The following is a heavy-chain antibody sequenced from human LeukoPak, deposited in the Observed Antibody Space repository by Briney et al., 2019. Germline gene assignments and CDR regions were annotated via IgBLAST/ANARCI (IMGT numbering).Heavy chain of an antibody. D-gene: IGHD4-17*01. Sequence: SETLSLTCAVYGGSFSGYYWSWIRQPPGKGLEWIGEINHSGSTNYNPSLKSRVTISVDTSKNQFSLKLSSVTAADTAVYHCAIPGGYGDYDDYWGQGTLVTVSS. V-gene: IGHV4-34*01. CDR3: AIPGGYGDYDDY. CDR1: GGSFSGYY. CDR2: INHSGST. J-gene: IGHJ4*02.